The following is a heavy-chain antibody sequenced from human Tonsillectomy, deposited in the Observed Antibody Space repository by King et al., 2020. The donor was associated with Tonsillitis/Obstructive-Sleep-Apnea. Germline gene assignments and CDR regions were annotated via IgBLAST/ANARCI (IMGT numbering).Heavy chain of an antibody. J-gene: IGHJ5*02. D-gene: IGHD2-2*01. CDR1: GYSFTSYW. CDR3: ARGAGYCSSTSCRIWFDP. CDR2: IYPGDSDT. V-gene: IGHV5-51*01. Sequence: VQLVESGAEVKKPGESLKISCTGSGYSFTSYWIGWVRQMPGKGLEWMGIIYPGDSDTRYSPSFQGQVTISADKSISTAYLQWSSLKASDTAMYYCARGAGYCSSTSCRIWFDPWGQGTLVTVSS.